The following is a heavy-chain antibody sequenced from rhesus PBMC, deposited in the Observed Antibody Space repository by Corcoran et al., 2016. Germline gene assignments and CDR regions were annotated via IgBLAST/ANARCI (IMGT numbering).Heavy chain of an antibody. CDR2: ISGSSGST. D-gene: IGHD2-33*01. V-gene: IGHV4-65*01. Sequence: QVQLQESGPGLVKPSETLSLTCAVSGGSVSSCNWWGWIRQPPGKGLEWIGYISGSSGSTYYNPSLNSRVTIATDTAENQFSLKLSSVTAADTAVYYCAREAPANYWGQGVLVTVSS. J-gene: IGHJ4*01. CDR3: AREAPANY. CDR1: GGSVSSCNW.